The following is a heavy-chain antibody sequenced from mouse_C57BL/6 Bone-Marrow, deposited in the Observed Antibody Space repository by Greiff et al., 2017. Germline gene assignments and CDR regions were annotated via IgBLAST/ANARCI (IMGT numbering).Heavy chain of an antibody. D-gene: IGHD2-1*01. CDR2: ISSGSSTL. J-gene: IGHJ3*01. V-gene: IGHV5-17*01. Sequence: EVKLVESGGGLVKPGGSLKLSCAASGFTFSDYGMHWVRQAPEKGLEWVAYISSGSSTLYYADTVKGRCTISRDNAKNTLFLQMTSLRSEDTAMYYCARRIYYGNPWFADWGQGTLVTVSA. CDR3: ARRIYYGNPWFAD. CDR1: GFTFSDYG.